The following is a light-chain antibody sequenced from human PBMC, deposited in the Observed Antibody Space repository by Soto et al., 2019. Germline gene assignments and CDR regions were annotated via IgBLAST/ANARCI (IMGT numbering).Light chain of an antibody. Sequence: EIALTQSPGTLALSPGERATLSCRASQSVDSTYLAWYQQKPDQSPRLLIYATSTRAAGIPEGFSGSGSGKDFTLTISRMEPDDVAVYYCLQYDTSPPMYTFGQGTKVEIK. CDR3: LQYDTSPPMYT. CDR2: ATS. V-gene: IGKV3-20*01. CDR1: QSVDSTY. J-gene: IGKJ2*01.